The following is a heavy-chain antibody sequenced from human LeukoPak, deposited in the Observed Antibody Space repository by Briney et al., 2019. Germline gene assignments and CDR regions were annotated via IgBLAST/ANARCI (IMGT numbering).Heavy chain of an antibody. CDR1: GGSFSNFY. CDR2: TSPNGTT. Sequence: SDSLSPTCAVYGGSFSNFYWVWIRQPPGNGLEWIGETSPNGTTKYNPSLKSRVTMSLDTSNNHFSLRLRSVTAADTAVYYCARGRITVFGVVTTPSYYYYYMDVWANGTTVAVSS. CDR3: ARGRITVFGVVTTPSYYYYYMDV. D-gene: IGHD3-3*01. V-gene: IGHV4-34*01. J-gene: IGHJ6*03.